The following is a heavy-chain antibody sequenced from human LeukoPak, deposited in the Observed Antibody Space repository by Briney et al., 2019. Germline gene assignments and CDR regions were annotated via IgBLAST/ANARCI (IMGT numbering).Heavy chain of an antibody. CDR3: ARTYAPTYYFDSSGHYQAYFDY. V-gene: IGHV3-7*01. CDR1: GFTFSSYW. J-gene: IGHJ4*02. CDR2: IKQDGSEK. Sequence: GGSLRLSCAASGFTFSSYWMSWVRQAPGKGLEWVANIKQDGSEKYYVDSVKGRFTISRDNAKNSLYLQMNSLRAEDTAVYYCARTYAPTYYFDSSGHYQAYFDYWGQGTLVTVSS. D-gene: IGHD3-22*01.